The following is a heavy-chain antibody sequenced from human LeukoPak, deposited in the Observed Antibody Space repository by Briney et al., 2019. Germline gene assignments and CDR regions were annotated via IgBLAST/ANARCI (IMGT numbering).Heavy chain of an antibody. CDR1: GFTFSSYS. CDR3: AGYNFWSGYYTGEVFYDY. V-gene: IGHV3-21*01. CDR2: ISSSSSYI. J-gene: IGHJ4*02. Sequence: GGSLRLSCAASGFTFSSYSMNWVRQAPGKGLEWVSSISSSSSYIYYADSVKGRFTISRDNAKNSLYLQMNSLRAEDTAVYYCAGYNFWSGYYTGEVFYDYWGQGTLVTVSS. D-gene: IGHD3-3*01.